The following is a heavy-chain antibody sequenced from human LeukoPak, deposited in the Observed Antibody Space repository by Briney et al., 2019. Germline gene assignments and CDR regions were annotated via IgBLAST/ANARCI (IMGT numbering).Heavy chain of an antibody. CDR3: ARDLHAHSGSYYQ. V-gene: IGHV1-8*01. D-gene: IGHD3-10*01. CDR1: GYTFTSYD. Sequence: ASVKVSCKASGYTFTSYDINWVRQATGQGLEWMGWMNPNSGNTGYAQKFQGRVTMTRNTSISTAYMEQSSLRSEDTAVYYCARDLHAHSGSYYQWGQGTLVTVSS. CDR2: MNPNSGNT. J-gene: IGHJ4*02.